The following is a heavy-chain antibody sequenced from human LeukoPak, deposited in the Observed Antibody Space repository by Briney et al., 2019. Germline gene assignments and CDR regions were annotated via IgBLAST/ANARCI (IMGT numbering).Heavy chain of an antibody. Sequence: SETLSLTCTVSGGSISSSNYYWGWIRQPPGKGLEWIGSIYYIGRTDYNPSLKSRVTILVDTSKNQFSLKLSSVTAADTAVYYCARSDYGGNSAYFDYWGQGTLVTVSS. J-gene: IGHJ4*02. CDR3: ARSDYGGNSAYFDY. D-gene: IGHD4-23*01. CDR1: GGSISSSNYY. V-gene: IGHV4-39*07. CDR2: IYYIGRT.